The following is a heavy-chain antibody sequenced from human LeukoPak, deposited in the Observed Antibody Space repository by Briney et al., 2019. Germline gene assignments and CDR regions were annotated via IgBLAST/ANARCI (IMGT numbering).Heavy chain of an antibody. CDR3: ARVGYSSSRGVDY. J-gene: IGHJ4*02. D-gene: IGHD6-13*01. CDR1: GGSFSGYY. V-gene: IGHV4-59*01. CDR2: IYSSGST. Sequence: SETLSLTCAAYGGSFSGYYWSWIRQPPGKGLERIGYIYSSGSTNYNPSLKSRVTISVDTSKNQFSLKLSSVTAADTAVYYCARVGYSSSRGVDYWGQGTLVTVSS.